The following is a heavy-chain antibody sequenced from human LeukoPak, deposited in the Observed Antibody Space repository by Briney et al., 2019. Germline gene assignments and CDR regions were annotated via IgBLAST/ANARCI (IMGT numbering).Heavy chain of an antibody. CDR1: GFTFSSYA. V-gene: IGHV3-30-3*01. CDR3: ARAKSTKYYFDY. J-gene: IGHJ4*02. CDR2: ISYDGSNK. Sequence: QPGGSLRLSCAASGFTFSSYAMHWVRQAPGKGLEWVAVISYDGSNKYYADSVKGRFTISRDNSKNTLYLQMNSLRAEDTAVYYCARAKSTKYYFDYWGQGTLVTVSS.